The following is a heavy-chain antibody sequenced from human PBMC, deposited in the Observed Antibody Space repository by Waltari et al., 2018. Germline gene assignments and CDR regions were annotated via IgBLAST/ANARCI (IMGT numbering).Heavy chain of an antibody. Sequence: QITLKESGPTLVKPTQTLTLTCAFSGFSLTTSGVAVGWIRQPPGKALEWLALIYGNDDKRYSPSLKTRLTITRDTSKNQVVLTMTNMYPVDTATYYCAHRVLWRFDSWGQGTLVTVSS. J-gene: IGHJ5*01. CDR1: GFSLTTSGVA. V-gene: IGHV2-5*01. CDR3: AHRVLWRFDS. CDR2: IYGNDDK. D-gene: IGHD3-16*01.